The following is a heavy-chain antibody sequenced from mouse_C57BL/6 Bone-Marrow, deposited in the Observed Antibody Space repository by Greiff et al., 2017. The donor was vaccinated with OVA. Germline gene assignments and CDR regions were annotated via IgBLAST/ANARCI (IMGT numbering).Heavy chain of an antibody. CDR1: GYTFTGYW. Sequence: QVQLQQSGAELMKPGASVKLSCKATGYTFTGYWIEWVKQRPGHGLEWIGEILPGSGSTNYNEKFKGKATFTADTSSNTAYMQLSSLTTEDSAIYYCARRPYYGSSYLYYFDYWGQGTTLTVSS. D-gene: IGHD1-1*01. V-gene: IGHV1-9*01. CDR3: ARRPYYGSSYLYYFDY. CDR2: ILPGSGST. J-gene: IGHJ2*01.